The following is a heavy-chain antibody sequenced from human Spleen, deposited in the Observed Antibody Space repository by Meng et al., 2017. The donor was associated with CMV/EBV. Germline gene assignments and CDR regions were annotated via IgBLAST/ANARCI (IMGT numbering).Heavy chain of an antibody. CDR2: INHSGSN. Sequence: TFSSYVMSWVGQAPGKGLEWIGEINHSGSNNYKPSLKSRVTISVDTSKNQFSLKLTSVTAADTAVYYCAGSNAIFGVIPRGWFDPWGQGTLVTVSS. CDR1: TFSSYV. V-gene: IGHV4-34*08. D-gene: IGHD3-3*01. CDR3: AGSNAIFGVIPRGWFDP. J-gene: IGHJ5*02.